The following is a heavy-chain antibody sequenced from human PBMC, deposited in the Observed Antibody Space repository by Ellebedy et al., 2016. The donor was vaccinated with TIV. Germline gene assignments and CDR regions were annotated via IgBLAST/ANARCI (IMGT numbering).Heavy chain of an antibody. CDR1: GGTFSSYA. Sequence: AASVKVTCKASGGTFSSYAISWVRQAAGQGLEWMGIINPSGSSTTYAQNLQGRVTMTRDTSGTTVYMELSSLRSEDMPVYYGATGGGGAFYIWGQGTMVTVSS. V-gene: IGHV1-46*04. D-gene: IGHD3-16*01. J-gene: IGHJ3*02. CDR3: ATGGGGAFYI. CDR2: INPSGSST.